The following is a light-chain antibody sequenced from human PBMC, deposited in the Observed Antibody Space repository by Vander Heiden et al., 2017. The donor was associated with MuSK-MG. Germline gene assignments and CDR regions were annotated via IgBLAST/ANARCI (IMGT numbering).Light chain of an antibody. V-gene: IGLV3-1*01. CDR2: QDS. J-gene: IGLJ2*01. Sequence: SYELTQPPSVSVPPGQTASITCSGDKLGDKYACWYQQKPGQSPVLVIYQDSKRPSGIPERFSGSNSGNTATLTISGTQAMDEADYYCQAWDSSTAGVVFGGGTKLTVL. CDR3: QAWDSSTAGVV. CDR1: KLGDKY.